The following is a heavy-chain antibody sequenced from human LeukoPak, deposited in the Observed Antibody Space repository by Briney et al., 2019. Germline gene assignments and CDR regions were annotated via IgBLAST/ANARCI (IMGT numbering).Heavy chain of an antibody. Sequence: ASVKVSCKASGYTXSTYGFSGVRQAPGQGLEWMGWISSYNGNTNYAQNLQGRVTMTTDTSTTTAYMELRNLRSDDTAVYYCARVPVGATPYFDYWGQGTLVTVSS. CDR1: GYTXSTYG. CDR3: ARVPVGATPYFDY. V-gene: IGHV1-18*01. CDR2: ISSYNGNT. J-gene: IGHJ4*02. D-gene: IGHD1-26*01.